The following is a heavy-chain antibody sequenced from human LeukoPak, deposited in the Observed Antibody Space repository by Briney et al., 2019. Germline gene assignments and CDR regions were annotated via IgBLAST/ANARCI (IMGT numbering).Heavy chain of an antibody. CDR2: ISGSGGST. CDR3: AKAHTSRVPNARPAAWLGP. Sequence: GGSLRLSCAASGFTFSSYAMSWVRDAPGKGLVWVSSISGSGGSTYYADSVKGRFTISRDNSKNTLYLQMNSLSAEDTAVYSCAKAHTSRVPNARPAAWLGPGGQGTLLTVSS. V-gene: IGHV3-23*01. D-gene: IGHD3-9*01. CDR1: GFTFSSYA. J-gene: IGHJ1*01.